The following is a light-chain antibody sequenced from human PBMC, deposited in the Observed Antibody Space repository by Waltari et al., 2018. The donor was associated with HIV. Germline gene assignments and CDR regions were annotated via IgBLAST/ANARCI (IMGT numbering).Light chain of an antibody. J-gene: IGKJ5*01. CDR2: ETS. CDR1: QSLLYSDGKTY. V-gene: IGKV2D-29*01. Sequence: DIVMTQTPLSLSVTPGQPVSISCKSSQSLLYSDGKTYLYWHLQKPGQPPQLLIHETSNRFSGVPDRFSGSGSGTDFTLKISRVEAEDVGVYYCMQTIQLPPTTFGQGTRLEIK. CDR3: MQTIQLPPTT.